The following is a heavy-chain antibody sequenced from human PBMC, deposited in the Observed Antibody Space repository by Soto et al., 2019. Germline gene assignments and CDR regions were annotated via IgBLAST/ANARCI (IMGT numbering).Heavy chain of an antibody. CDR3: SRHPLRLRFSEWLPWYMGV. CDR1: GGPISSYY. CDR2: IYYSGST. J-gene: IGHJ6*03. D-gene: IGHD3-3*01. Sequence: SETLSLTCTVSGGPISSYYWSWIRQPPGKGLEWIGYIYYSGSTNYNPSLKSRITMSVDMSKNQMSLKLSSVTAADTALYFCSRHPLRLRFSEWLPWYMGVWGKGTTVTVSS. V-gene: IGHV4-59*08.